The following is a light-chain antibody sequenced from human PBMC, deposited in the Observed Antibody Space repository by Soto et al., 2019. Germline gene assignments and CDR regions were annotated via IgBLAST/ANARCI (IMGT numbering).Light chain of an antibody. Sequence: QSVLTQPPSVSGAPGQRVTISCTGSSSNIGACNDVHWYQQLPGTAPKLLIYGNSNRPSGVPDRFSGSKSGTSASLAITGRQTEDEADYYGQTYDSSLTALFGGGTKLTVL. CDR1: SSNIGACND. CDR2: GNS. V-gene: IGLV1-40*01. J-gene: IGLJ3*02. CDR3: QTYDSSLTAL.